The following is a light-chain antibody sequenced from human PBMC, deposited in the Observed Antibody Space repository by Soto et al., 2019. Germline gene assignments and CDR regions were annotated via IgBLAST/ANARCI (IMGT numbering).Light chain of an antibody. CDR2: EVS. CDR3: SSFEASNNLL. CDR1: SSDIGDYDY. V-gene: IGLV2-8*01. Sequence: QSALTQPASVSGSPGQSITISCTGTSSDIGDYDYVSWYQHLPGKAPKLMIYEVSKRPSGVPDRFSGSKSGNTASLTVSGLQVEDEADYYCSSFEASNNLLFGGGTKLTVL. J-gene: IGLJ2*01.